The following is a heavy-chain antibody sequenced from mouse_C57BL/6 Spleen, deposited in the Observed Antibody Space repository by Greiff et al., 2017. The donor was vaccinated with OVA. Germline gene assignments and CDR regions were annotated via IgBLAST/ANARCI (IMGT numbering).Heavy chain of an antibody. CDR1: GYTFTSYW. Sequence: VQLQQSGAELVMPGASVKLSCKASGYTFTSYWMHWVKQRPGQGLEWIGEIDPSDSYTNYNQKFKGKSTLTVDKSSSTAYMQLSSLTSEDSAVYYCARWDYGSSPRAMDYWGQGTSVTVSS. D-gene: IGHD1-1*01. CDR3: ARWDYGSSPRAMDY. V-gene: IGHV1-69*01. CDR2: IDPSDSYT. J-gene: IGHJ4*01.